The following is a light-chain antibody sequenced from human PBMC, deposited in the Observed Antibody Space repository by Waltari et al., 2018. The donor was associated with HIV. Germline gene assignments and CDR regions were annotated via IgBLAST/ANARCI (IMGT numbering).Light chain of an antibody. CDR3: LLSYDGDVV. CDR2: DSN. CDR1: SCFVNRGHC. J-gene: IGLJ2*01. Sequence: QPVVTQSPSLTVSPGGTVILTCAPSSCFVNRGHCPYWFQQRPGQAPKTLIFDSNNRYSWTPARFTGSFLGGKAALTLTGARPEDDADYYCLLSYDGDVVFGGGTKLTVL. V-gene: IGLV7-46*01.